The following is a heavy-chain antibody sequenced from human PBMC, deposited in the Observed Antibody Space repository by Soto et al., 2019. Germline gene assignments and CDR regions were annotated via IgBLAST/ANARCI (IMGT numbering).Heavy chain of an antibody. CDR3: ARDNGNYGSGRFAH. D-gene: IGHD3-10*01. CDR2: LSGTGDSA. CDR1: GFTFSSYA. J-gene: IGHJ4*02. Sequence: EVQLLESGGGLVQPGGSLRLSCAASGFTFSSYALSWVRQAPGKGLEWVSALSGTGDSADYANSVKGRFTISRDDSKTTLYLVMSSLRVEDTAIYYCARDNGNYGSGRFAHWGQGTLVTVSS. V-gene: IGHV3-23*01.